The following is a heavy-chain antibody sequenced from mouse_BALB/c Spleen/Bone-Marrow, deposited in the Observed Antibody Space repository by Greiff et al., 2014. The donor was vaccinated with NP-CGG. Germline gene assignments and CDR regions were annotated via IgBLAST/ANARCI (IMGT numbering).Heavy chain of an antibody. J-gene: IGHJ3*01. Sequence: VHVKQSGAELVKPGASVKLSCTASGFNIKDTYMHWVRQRPEQGLEWIGRIDPANGNTKYDPKFQGKATITADTSSNTAYLQLSSLTSEDTAVYYCASYCYGRSSFAYWGQGTLVTVSA. CDR3: ASYCYGRSSFAY. V-gene: IGHV14-3*02. D-gene: IGHD1-1*01. CDR1: GFNIKDTY. CDR2: IDPANGNT.